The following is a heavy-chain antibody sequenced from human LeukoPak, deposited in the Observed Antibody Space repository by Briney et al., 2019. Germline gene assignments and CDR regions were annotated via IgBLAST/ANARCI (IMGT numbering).Heavy chain of an antibody. CDR3: AREHYYGSGSYLWSDY. CDR1: GYTFTSYG. CDR2: ISAYNGNT. J-gene: IGHJ4*02. D-gene: IGHD3-10*01. V-gene: IGHV1-18*01. Sequence: ASVKVSCKASGYTFTSYGISWVRQAPGQGLEWMGWISAYNGNTNYAQKLQGRVAMTTDTSTSTAYMEPRSLRSDDTAVYYCAREHYYGSGSYLWSDYWGQGTLVTVSS.